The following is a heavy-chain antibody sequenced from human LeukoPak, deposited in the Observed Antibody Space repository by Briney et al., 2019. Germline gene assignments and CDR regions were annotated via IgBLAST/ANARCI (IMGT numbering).Heavy chain of an antibody. J-gene: IGHJ1*01. D-gene: IGHD3-22*01. CDR2: INPNSGGT. Sequence: GASVKVSCKASGYTFTGYYMHWVRQAPGQGLEWMGWINPNSGGTNYAQEFQGRVTMTRDTSISTAYMELSRLGSDDTAVYYCAREHDSSGYYDRFQHWGQGTLVTVSS. CDR1: GYTFTGYY. V-gene: IGHV1-2*02. CDR3: AREHDSSGYYDRFQH.